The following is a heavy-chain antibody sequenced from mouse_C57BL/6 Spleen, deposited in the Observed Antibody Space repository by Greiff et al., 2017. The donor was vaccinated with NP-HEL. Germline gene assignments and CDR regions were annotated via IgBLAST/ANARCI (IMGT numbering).Heavy chain of an antibody. V-gene: IGHV1-69*01. D-gene: IGHD2-1*01. Sequence: QVQLQQSGAELVMPGASVKLSCKASGYTFTSYWMHWVKQRPGQGLEWIGEIDPSDSYTNYNQKFKGKSTLTVDKSSSTAYMQLSSLTSEDSAVYYCARRGYGNLYWYFDVWGTVTTVTVSS. J-gene: IGHJ1*03. CDR3: ARRGYGNLYWYFDV. CDR1: GYTFTSYW. CDR2: IDPSDSYT.